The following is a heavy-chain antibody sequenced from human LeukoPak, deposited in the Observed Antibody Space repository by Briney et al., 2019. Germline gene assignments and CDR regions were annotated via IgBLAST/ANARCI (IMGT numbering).Heavy chain of an antibody. D-gene: IGHD3-10*01. CDR1: GYTFTSYY. CDR2: INPSGDST. J-gene: IGHJ4*02. CDR3: ARDGSYGSGGIDY. Sequence: ASVKVSCKASGYTFTSYYMHWVRQAPGQGLEWMGIINPSGDSTSYAQKFQGRVTMTRDLSTSTVYMEMSSLRAEDTAVYYCARDGSYGSGGIDYWGQGTLVTVSS. V-gene: IGHV1-46*01.